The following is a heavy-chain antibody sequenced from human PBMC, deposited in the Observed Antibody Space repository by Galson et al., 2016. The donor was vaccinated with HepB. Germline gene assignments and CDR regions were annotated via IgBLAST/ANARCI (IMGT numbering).Heavy chain of an antibody. Sequence: SLRLSCAASGFSFSSYAMYWIRQAPGKGLEWVALISYDGSNDYYGDSVKGRFTISRDDSENTLYLQMNSLRFEDTAVYYCARGRSRGWYSDYWGQGTLVTVSS. CDR3: ARGRSRGWYSDY. CDR1: GFSFSSYA. V-gene: IGHV3-30*04. J-gene: IGHJ4*02. CDR2: ISYDGSND. D-gene: IGHD6-19*01.